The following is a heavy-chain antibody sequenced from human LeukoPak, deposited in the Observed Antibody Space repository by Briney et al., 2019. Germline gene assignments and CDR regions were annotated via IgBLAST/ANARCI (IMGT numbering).Heavy chain of an antibody. CDR1: GYTFHSYG. Sequence: NAYCSASGYTFHSYGISWVRQAPGQGLEWMGWISAYNGNTNYAQKLQGRVTMTTDTSTSTAYMELRSLRSDDTAVYYCARGQQGLVNDYWGQGTLVTVSS. J-gene: IGHJ4*02. CDR2: ISAYNGNT. CDR3: ARGQQGLVNDY. D-gene: IGHD6-19*01. V-gene: IGHV1-18*04.